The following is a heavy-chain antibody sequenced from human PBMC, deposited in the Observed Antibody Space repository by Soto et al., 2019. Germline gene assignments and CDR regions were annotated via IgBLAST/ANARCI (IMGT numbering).Heavy chain of an antibody. CDR1: GFTLSSNG. Sequence: PGGSLRLSCAASGFTLSSNGMHWVRQAPGKGLEWVAFIWYDGSDKYYADSVKGRFTISRDNSKNTLYLQMNSLRAEDTAVYYCARDLMYYDFWSGYYTLLYYYGMDVWGQGTTVTVSS. J-gene: IGHJ6*02. V-gene: IGHV3-33*01. CDR2: IWYDGSDK. CDR3: ARDLMYYDFWSGYYTLLYYYGMDV. D-gene: IGHD3-3*01.